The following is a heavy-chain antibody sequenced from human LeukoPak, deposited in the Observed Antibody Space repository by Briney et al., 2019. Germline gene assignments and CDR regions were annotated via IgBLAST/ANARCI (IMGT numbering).Heavy chain of an antibody. CDR3: ARLLVRGGRPFDY. D-gene: IGHD3-10*01. CDR2: IYYSGST. V-gene: IGHV4-39*01. J-gene: IGHJ4*02. CDR1: GGSISSSSYY. Sequence: SETLSLTCTVSGGSISSSSYYWGWNRQPPGKGLEWIGSIYYSGSTYYNPSLKSRFTISVDTSKNQFSLKLSSVTAADTAVYYCARLLVRGGRPFDYWGQGTLVTVSS.